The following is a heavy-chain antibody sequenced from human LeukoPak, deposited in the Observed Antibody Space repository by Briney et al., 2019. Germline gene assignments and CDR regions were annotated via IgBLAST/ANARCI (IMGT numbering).Heavy chain of an antibody. CDR1: GFTFSSYG. CDR2: ISYDGSNK. D-gene: IGHD3-10*01. CDR3: ARDRSSGSYLVYP. J-gene: IGHJ5*02. Sequence: GGSLRLSCAASGFTFSSYGMHWVRQAPGKGLEWVAVISYDGSNKYYADSVKGRFTISRDNAKNSLYLQMNSLRAEDTAVYYCARDRSSGSYLVYPWGQGTLVTVSS. V-gene: IGHV3-30*03.